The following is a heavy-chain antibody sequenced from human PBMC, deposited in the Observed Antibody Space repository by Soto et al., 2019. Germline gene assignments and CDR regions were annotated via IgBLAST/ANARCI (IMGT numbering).Heavy chain of an antibody. D-gene: IGHD3-10*01. Sequence: QLQLQESGPGLVKPSETLSLTCTVSGGSISSTTYYWGWIRQPPGKGLELIGSIYYSGSTYYNPSLESRDTISVDTSKNQFSLNLRSVTGPDTAVYYCARARPSGSGSYISNTDAFDVWGQGTMVTVSS. J-gene: IGHJ3*01. V-gene: IGHV4-39*01. CDR1: GGSISSTTYY. CDR3: ARARPSGSGSYISNTDAFDV. CDR2: IYYSGST.